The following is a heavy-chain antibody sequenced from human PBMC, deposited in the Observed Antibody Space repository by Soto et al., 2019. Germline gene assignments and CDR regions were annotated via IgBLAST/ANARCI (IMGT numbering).Heavy chain of an antibody. V-gene: IGHV1-18*01. Sequence: ASVKVSCKASGYTFTSYGISWVRQAPGQGLEWMGWISAYNGNTNYAQKLQGRVTMTTDTSTSTAYMELRSLRSDDTAVYYCGRGPYPVFYYYYYMDVWGKGTTVTVSS. J-gene: IGHJ6*03. CDR3: GRGPYPVFYYYYYMDV. CDR1: GYTFTSYG. CDR2: ISAYNGNT.